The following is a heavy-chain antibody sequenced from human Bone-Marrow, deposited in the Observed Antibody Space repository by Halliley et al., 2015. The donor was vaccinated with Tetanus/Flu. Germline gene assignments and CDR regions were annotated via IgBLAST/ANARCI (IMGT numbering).Heavy chain of an antibody. D-gene: IGHD3-22*01. CDR2: ISRDSRNI. Sequence: SLRLSCAASGFTFSDYSMNWVRQAPGKGLEWVSYISRDSRNIYYADSVKGRFIISRDNAKNSLFLQMDSLRAEDTAVYYCERDPYYDRRGYYLDDYWGQGTLVTVSS. CDR3: ERDPYYDRRGYYLDDY. V-gene: IGHV3-21*01. J-gene: IGHJ4*02. CDR1: GFTFSDYS.